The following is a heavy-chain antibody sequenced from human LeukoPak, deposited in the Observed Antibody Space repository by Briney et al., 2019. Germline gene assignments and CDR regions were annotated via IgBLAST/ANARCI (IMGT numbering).Heavy chain of an antibody. CDR2: ISSSSSYI. CDR1: GFTFSSYS. J-gene: IGHJ6*02. Sequence: GGSLRLSCAASGFTFSSYSMNWVRQAPGKGLEWVSSISSSSSYIYYADSVKGRFTISRDNAKNSLYLQMNSLRAEDTAVYYCAREPVVPAQYGMDVWGQGTTVTVSS. V-gene: IGHV3-21*01. CDR3: AREPVVPAQYGMDV. D-gene: IGHD2-2*01.